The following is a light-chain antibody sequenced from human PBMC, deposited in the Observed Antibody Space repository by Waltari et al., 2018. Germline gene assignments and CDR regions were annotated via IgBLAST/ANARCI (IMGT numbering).Light chain of an antibody. J-gene: IGKJ5*01. CDR1: QSLLQSNGYKY. V-gene: IGKV2-28*01. CDR2: LGS. Sequence: DILMTQSPLSLAVTPGEPASISCRSSQSLLQSNGYKYLDWYLQRPGQSPQLLIYLGSNRGSGVHDRFSGSGSGTDFTLKISRVEAEDVGIYFCMQGLQTPTFGQGTRLEIK. CDR3: MQGLQTPT.